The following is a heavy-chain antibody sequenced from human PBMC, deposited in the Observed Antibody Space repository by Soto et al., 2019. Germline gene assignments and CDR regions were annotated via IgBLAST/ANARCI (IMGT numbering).Heavy chain of an antibody. Sequence: PGGSLRLSCAASGFTFSSYAMHWVRQTPGKGLEWVSVISGSGDFTYYADSVKGRFTISRDNPKNTIYLQMNSLRAEDTAVYYCAKGLYGSGSYYNERAFDSWGQGTLVTVSS. CDR1: GFTFSSYA. J-gene: IGHJ4*02. CDR3: AKGLYGSGSYYNERAFDS. D-gene: IGHD3-10*01. V-gene: IGHV3-23*01. CDR2: ISGSGDFT.